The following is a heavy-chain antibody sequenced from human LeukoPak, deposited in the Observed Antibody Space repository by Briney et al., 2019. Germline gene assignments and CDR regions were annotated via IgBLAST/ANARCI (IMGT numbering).Heavy chain of an antibody. Sequence: GGSLRLSCAASGFTFSSFSMNWVRQAPGKGLEWVSVVSTDGFSTYYADSVKGRFTISRDNSKNTLYLQMNSLRAEDTAVYYRAKVRTGHYFDYWGQGTLVTVSS. CDR1: GFTFSSFS. CDR3: AKVRTGHYFDY. J-gene: IGHJ4*02. V-gene: IGHV3-23*01. D-gene: IGHD1-1*01. CDR2: VSTDGFST.